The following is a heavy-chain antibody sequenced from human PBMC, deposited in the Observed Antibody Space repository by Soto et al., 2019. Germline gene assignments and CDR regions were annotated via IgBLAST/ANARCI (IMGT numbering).Heavy chain of an antibody. CDR3: AREDIVVVPAAIDY. Sequence: EVQLVESGGGLVKPGGSLRLSCAASGFTFSSYSMNWVRQAPGKGLEWVSSISSSSSYIYYADSVKGRFTISRDNAKNSLYLQMNSLRAEDTAVYYCAREDIVVVPAAIDYWGRGTLVTVSS. CDR2: ISSSSSYI. V-gene: IGHV3-21*01. CDR1: GFTFSSYS. D-gene: IGHD2-2*01. J-gene: IGHJ4*02.